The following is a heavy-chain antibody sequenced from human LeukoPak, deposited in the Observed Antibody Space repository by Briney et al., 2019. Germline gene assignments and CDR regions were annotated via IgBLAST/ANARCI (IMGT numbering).Heavy chain of an antibody. J-gene: IGHJ2*01. V-gene: IGHV4-59*01. Sequence: SETLSLTCTVSGDPIRSSYWSWIRQPPGKGLEWIGYIYYTGTTTYNPSLKIRITISVDTSKNQFSLNLGSVTAADTAVYSCARGGGLKRGYWYFDLWGRGTLVTVSS. CDR2: IYYTGTT. CDR3: ARGGGLKRGYWYFDL. D-gene: IGHD3-16*01. CDR1: GDPIRSSY.